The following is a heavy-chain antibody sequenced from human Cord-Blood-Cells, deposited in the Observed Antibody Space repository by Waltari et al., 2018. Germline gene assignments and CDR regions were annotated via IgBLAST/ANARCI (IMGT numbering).Heavy chain of an antibody. CDR2: IYTSGST. CDR3: ARQAGDYYYDGMDV. Sequence: QVQLQESGPGLVKPSETLSLTCTVSGGSISSYYWSWTRQPAGKGLEWIGRIYTSGSTNYNPTLKRRVTISGDTTKNQCSLKLSSGNDANTAVCYCARQAGDYYYDGMDVWGQGTTVTVS. CDR1: GGSISSYY. J-gene: IGHJ6*02. V-gene: IGHV4-4*07. D-gene: IGHD4-17*01.